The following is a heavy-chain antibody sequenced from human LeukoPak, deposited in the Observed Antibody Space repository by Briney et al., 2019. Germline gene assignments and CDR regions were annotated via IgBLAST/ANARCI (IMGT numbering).Heavy chain of an antibody. V-gene: IGHV3-48*01. J-gene: IGHJ6*03. Sequence: PGGSLRLSCAASGFTFSTYWMTWVRQAPGKGLEWVSYISSSSSTIYYADSVKGRFTISRDNAKNSLYLQMNSLRAEDTAVYYCAREGCSSTSCFPYYYYMDVWGKGTTVTVSS. D-gene: IGHD2-2*01. CDR3: AREGCSSTSCFPYYYYMDV. CDR2: ISSSSSTI. CDR1: GFTFSTYW.